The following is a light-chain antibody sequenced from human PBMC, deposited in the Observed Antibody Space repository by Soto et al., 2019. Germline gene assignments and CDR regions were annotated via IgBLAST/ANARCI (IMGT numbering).Light chain of an antibody. CDR3: KKANSFQIN. CDR1: QSVSSY. CDR2: DEY. J-gene: IGKJ4*01. V-gene: IGKV3-11*01. Sequence: EILLTHSPATLSLSPAEIATLSCSASQSVSSYLAWYQQKPGQAPRLLIYDEYNRATGIQARFSGSGSGKDFTITIRSMQNEDFENYYCKKANSFQINCGGGNKVDIK.